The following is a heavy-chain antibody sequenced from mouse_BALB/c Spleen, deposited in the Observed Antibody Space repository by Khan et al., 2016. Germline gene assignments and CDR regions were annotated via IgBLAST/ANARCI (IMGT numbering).Heavy chain of an antibody. D-gene: IGHD2-13*01. V-gene: IGHV1S135*01. CDR3: ASDLLWCAMDY. CDR1: GYAFTSYT. J-gene: IGHJ4*01. CDR2: IDPYNGGT. Sequence: VQLQQSGPELVKPGASVKVSCRASGYAFTSYTMYWVKQSHGKSLEWIGYIDPYNGGTSYNQNFKGKASLTVDKSSSPAYMHFNSLTSEDSAGYYCASDLLWCAMDYWGQGTSVTVSS.